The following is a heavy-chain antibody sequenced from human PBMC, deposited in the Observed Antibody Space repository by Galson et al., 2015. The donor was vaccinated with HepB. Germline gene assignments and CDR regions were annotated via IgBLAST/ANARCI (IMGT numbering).Heavy chain of an antibody. Sequence: PALEKATQTLTLTCTFSGFSVTTGGVGVGWIRQPPGKALEWLALIFWNDDKFYSPSLKNRLTITKDTSKNQVVLTLSNMDPVDSATYYCAHRNYYDSSGYTFDYWGPGTPVIVSS. CDR3: AHRNYYDSSGYTFDY. V-gene: IGHV2-5*01. CDR1: GFSVTTGGVG. J-gene: IGHJ4*02. CDR2: IFWNDDK. D-gene: IGHD3-22*01.